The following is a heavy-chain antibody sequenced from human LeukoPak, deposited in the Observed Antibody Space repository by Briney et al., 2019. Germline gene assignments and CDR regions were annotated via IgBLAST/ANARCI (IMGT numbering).Heavy chain of an antibody. D-gene: IGHD2-2*01. CDR1: GGSISSRSYY. CDR2: IYYSGST. CDR3: ARPQGFQLLDFEY. V-gene: IGHV4-39*01. Sequence: SETLSLTCTVSGGSISSRSYYWGWIRQPPGKGLEWIGSIYYSGSTYYNPSLKSRVTISVDTSKNQFSLKLSSVTAADTAVYYRARPQGFQLLDFEYWGQGTLVTVSS. J-gene: IGHJ4*02.